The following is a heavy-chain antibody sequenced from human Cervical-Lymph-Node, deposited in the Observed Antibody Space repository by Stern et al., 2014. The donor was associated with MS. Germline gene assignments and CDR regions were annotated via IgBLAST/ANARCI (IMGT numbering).Heavy chain of an antibody. CDR2: ISSSSVYI. J-gene: IGHJ4*02. CDR3: ARDGGDL. Sequence: EVQLVESGGGLVKPGGSLRLSCEVFGFNFSNSTMTWFRQAPGKGLEWVSSISSSSVYIYYAASVRGRFTISRDNVKKSLYLQMYSLRVEDTAFYYCARDGGDLWGQGTLVTVSS. CDR1: GFNFSNST. V-gene: IGHV3-21*01. D-gene: IGHD3-16*01.